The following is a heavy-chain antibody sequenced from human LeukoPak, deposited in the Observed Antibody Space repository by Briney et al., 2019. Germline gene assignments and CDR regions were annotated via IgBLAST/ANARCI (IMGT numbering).Heavy chain of an antibody. CDR3: ARGQDSSSWYGPFIAVAGRRGYYYYGMDV. V-gene: IGHV4-4*07. Sequence: SETLSLTCTVSGGSINNYYWSWIRQPAGKGLEWIGRIYTRGSTNYNPSLKSRVTMSVDTSKNQFSLKLSSVTAADTAVYYCARGQDSSSWYGPFIAVAGRRGYYYYGMDVWGQGTTVTVSS. D-gene: IGHD6-13*01. CDR2: IYTRGST. J-gene: IGHJ6*02. CDR1: GGSINNYY.